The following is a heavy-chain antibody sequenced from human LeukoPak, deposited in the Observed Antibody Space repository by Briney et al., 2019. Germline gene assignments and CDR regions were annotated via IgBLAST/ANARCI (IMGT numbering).Heavy chain of an antibody. J-gene: IGHJ3*01. V-gene: IGHV3-23*01. CDR2: ISGSGGTT. D-gene: IGHD4-17*01. CDR3: GKDPNGDYVGAFDF. Sequence: GGSLRLSCAASGFTFSGYALSWVRQAPGKGLEWISAISGSGGTTYYADSVKGRCTISRDNSRNTVYLQMNSLRAEDTALYFCGKDPNGDYVGAFDFWGPGTMVTVSS. CDR1: GFTFSGYA.